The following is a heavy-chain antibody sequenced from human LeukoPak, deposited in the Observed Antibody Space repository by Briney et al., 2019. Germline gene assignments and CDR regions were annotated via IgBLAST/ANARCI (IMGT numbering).Heavy chain of an antibody. Sequence: GGSLRLSCAASGFTFSNYAMHWVRQAPGKGLEWVAVISYDGSNKYYADSMKGRFTISRGNSKNTLYLQMNSLRAEDTAVYYCARDKKGQQLVRLQPLDPWGQGTLVTVSS. J-gene: IGHJ5*02. CDR1: GFTFSNYA. D-gene: IGHD6-6*01. CDR2: ISYDGSNK. V-gene: IGHV3-30-3*01. CDR3: ARDKKGQQLVRLQPLDP.